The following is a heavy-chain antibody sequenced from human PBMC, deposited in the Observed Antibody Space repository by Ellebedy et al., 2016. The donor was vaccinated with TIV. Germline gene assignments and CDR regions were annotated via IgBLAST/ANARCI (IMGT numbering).Heavy chain of an antibody. Sequence: SETLSLTCTVSGDSITNYYWSWIRQPPGKGLEWIGYIYYNGGTDYNPSLKSRITISADTSKNQFSLQLSSVTAADTAIYYCAARYGSGNFFDYWGQGTLVTASS. J-gene: IGHJ4*02. V-gene: IGHV4-59*01. CDR2: IYYNGGT. D-gene: IGHD3-10*01. CDR3: AARYGSGNFFDY. CDR1: GDSITNYY.